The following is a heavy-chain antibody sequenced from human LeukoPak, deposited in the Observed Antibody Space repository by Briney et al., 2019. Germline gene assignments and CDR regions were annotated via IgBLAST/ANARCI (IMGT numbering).Heavy chain of an antibody. D-gene: IGHD6-13*01. CDR1: GGSISSSSYY. V-gene: IGHV4-61*10. CDR3: ARIYSSSYYFDY. J-gene: IGHJ4*02. Sequence: PSETLSLTCTVSGGSISSSSYYWSWIRQPAGKGLEWIGHIYYSGSTNYNPSLKSRVTISVDTSKNQFSLKLSSVTAADTAVYYCARIYSSSYYFDYWGQGTLVTVSS. CDR2: IYYSGST.